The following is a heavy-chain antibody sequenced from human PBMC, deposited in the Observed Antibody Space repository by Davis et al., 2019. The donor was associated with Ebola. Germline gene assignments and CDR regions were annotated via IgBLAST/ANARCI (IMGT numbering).Heavy chain of an antibody. Sequence: ASVKVSCMASGYTFTNYYMHWVRQAPGQGLEWMGLINPNAGRTIYAQKFQGIVTVTRDTSTTTVYMDLSSLRSEDTALYYCTTPGGQDSGYDVFDIWGQGTMVTVSS. V-gene: IGHV1-46*03. CDR2: INPNAGRT. J-gene: IGHJ3*02. CDR3: TTPGGQDSGYDVFDI. CDR1: GYTFTNYY. D-gene: IGHD5-12*01.